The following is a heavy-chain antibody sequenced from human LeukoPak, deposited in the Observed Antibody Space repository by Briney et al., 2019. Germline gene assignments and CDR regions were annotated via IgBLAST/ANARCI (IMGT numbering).Heavy chain of an antibody. CDR2: ISGSGGST. J-gene: IGHJ4*02. D-gene: IGHD6-13*01. CDR1: GFTFSSYA. CDR3: TKPKYSSSWYCDY. Sequence: PGGSLRLSCAASGFTFSSYAMSWVRQAPGKGLEWVSGISGSGGSTYYADSVKGRFTISRDNSKNTLYLQMNSLRAEDTAVYYCTKPKYSSSWYCDYWGQGTLVTVSS. V-gene: IGHV3-23*01.